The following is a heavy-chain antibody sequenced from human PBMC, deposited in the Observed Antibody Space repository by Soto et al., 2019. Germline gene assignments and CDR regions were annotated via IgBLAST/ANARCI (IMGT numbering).Heavy chain of an antibody. CDR1: GGTFSTYT. D-gene: IGHD4-4*01. Sequence: QVQLVQSGAEVKKPGSSVKVSCKASGGTFSTYTITWVRQAPGQGLEWMGRIIPIIGIINYAQKFQGRVTISADKFTGTASMEPPGPRSDDTPVYYCAGDTDSHYNDTHASSYPWGQGTLVTVSS. CDR3: AGDTDSHYNDTHASSYP. V-gene: IGHV1-69*08. CDR2: IIPIIGII. J-gene: IGHJ5*02.